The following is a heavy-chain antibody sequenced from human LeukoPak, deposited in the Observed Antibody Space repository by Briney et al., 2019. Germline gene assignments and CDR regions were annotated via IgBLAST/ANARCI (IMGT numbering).Heavy chain of an antibody. J-gene: IGHJ4*02. CDR3: ARVIHAYYDILTGYYDY. CDR2: ISAYNGNT. Sequence: ASVKVSCKASGYTFTSYGISWVRQAPGQGLEWMGWISAYNGNTNYAQKLQGRVTMTTDTSTSTAYMELRSLRSDDTAAYYCARVIHAYYDILTGYYDYWGQGTLVTVSS. D-gene: IGHD3-9*01. V-gene: IGHV1-18*01. CDR1: GYTFTSYG.